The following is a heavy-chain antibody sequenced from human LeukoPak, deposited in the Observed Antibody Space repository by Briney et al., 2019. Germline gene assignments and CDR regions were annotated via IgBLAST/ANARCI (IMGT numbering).Heavy chain of an antibody. D-gene: IGHD1-26*01. Sequence: EAGGSLRLSCAASGFTFSNYEMNWVRQAPGKGLEWVSTISSSGSTVYYADSVKGRFTISRDNAKKSLSLQMNSLRAEDTAVYYCATGGNSLAYWGQGTLVTVSS. CDR1: GFTFSNYE. CDR3: ATGGNSLAY. J-gene: IGHJ4*02. V-gene: IGHV3-48*03. CDR2: ISSSGSTV.